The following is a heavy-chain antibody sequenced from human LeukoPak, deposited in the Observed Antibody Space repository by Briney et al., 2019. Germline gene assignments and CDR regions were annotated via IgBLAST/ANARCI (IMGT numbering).Heavy chain of an antibody. CDR3: ARDRSCSSTSCYTNLDY. CDR1: GYTFTSYG. Sequence: ASVKVSCKASGYTFTSYGISWVRQAPGQGLEWMGWISAYNGNTNYAQKLQGRVTMTRDMSTSTVYMELSSLRSEDTAVYYCARDRSCSSTSCYTNLDYWGQGTLVTVSS. V-gene: IGHV1-18*01. D-gene: IGHD2-2*02. CDR2: ISAYNGNT. J-gene: IGHJ4*02.